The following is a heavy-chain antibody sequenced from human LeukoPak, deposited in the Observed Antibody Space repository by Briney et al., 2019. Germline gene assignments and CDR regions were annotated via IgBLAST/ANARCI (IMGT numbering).Heavy chain of an antibody. Sequence: GGSLRLSCETSGFSFSNYAISWVRQAPGKGLEWVSTFSVSADSTYYADSVKGRFTISRDHSKNTLYLQMNSLTAEDTAVYYCAKDGSGYYDNSDYYYLPFEYWGQGTLVTVSS. CDR1: GFSFSNYA. D-gene: IGHD3-22*01. J-gene: IGHJ4*02. V-gene: IGHV3-23*01. CDR2: FSVSADST. CDR3: AKDGSGYYDNSDYYYLPFEY.